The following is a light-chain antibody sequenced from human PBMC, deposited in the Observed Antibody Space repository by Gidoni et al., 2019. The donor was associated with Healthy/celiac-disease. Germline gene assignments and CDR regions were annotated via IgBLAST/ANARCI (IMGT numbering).Light chain of an antibody. Sequence: QSALTQPASVSGSPGQSITISCTGTSSDVGGYNYVSWYQQHPGKAPKLMIYEVSNRPSGVSNRFSGSKSGNTASLTISGLQAEVEADYYCSSYTSSSWVFGGGTKLTVL. CDR1: SSDVGGYNY. V-gene: IGLV2-14*01. CDR3: SSYTSSSWV. CDR2: EVS. J-gene: IGLJ3*02.